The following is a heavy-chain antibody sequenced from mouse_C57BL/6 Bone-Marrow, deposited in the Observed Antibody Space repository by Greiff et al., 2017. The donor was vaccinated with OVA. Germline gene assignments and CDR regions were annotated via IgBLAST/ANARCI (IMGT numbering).Heavy chain of an antibody. J-gene: IGHJ1*03. D-gene: IGHD2-3*01. CDR1: GFTFSSYA. CDR3: TRGGYDGYYGGFDV. CDR2: ISSGGDYI. V-gene: IGHV5-9-1*02. Sequence: EVKLVESGEGLVKPGGSLKLSCAASGFTFSSYAMSWVRQTPEKRLEWVAYISSGGDYIYYADTVKGRFTISRDNARNTLYLQMSSLKSEDTAMYYCTRGGYDGYYGGFDVWGTGTTVTVSS.